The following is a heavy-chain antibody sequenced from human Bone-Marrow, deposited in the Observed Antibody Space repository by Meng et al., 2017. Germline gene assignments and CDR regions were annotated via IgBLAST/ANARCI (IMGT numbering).Heavy chain of an antibody. D-gene: IGHD6-13*01. CDR2: IYYSGST. Sequence: VQPQDSVPVLVKPSQTLSLTCTVSGGSISSGGYYWSWIRQHPGKGLEWIGYIYYSGSTYYNPSLKSLVTISVDTSKNQFSLKLSSVTAADTAVYYCARWAPSSRTFDYWGQGTLVTVSS. CDR3: ARWAPSSRTFDY. V-gene: IGHV4-31*01. CDR1: GGSISSGGYY. J-gene: IGHJ4*02.